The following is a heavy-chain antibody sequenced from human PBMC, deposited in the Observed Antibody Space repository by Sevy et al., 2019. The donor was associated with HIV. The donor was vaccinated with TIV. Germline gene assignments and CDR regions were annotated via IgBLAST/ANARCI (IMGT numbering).Heavy chain of an antibody. CDR3: TRDTWELLTGIAYYYSGMDV. CDR2: ISPYDGDT. CDR1: GYNFNIYT. J-gene: IGHJ6*02. V-gene: IGHV1-18*01. D-gene: IGHD1-26*01. Sequence: AAVKDSCQSSGYNFNIYTIHWVRQARGQGLEWVGRISPYDGDTDYAHNFHGRVSLTMDTSTSTAYLGLTSLRSDDTAVYFCTRDTWELLTGIAYYYSGMDVWGQGTTVTVSS.